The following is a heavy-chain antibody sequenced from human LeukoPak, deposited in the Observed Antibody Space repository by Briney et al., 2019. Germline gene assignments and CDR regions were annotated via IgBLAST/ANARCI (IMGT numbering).Heavy chain of an antibody. D-gene: IGHD3-9*01. CDR1: GFTFNNYW. CDR2: ISSSSSYI. CDR3: ARDYDILTGPRSHFDY. V-gene: IGHV3-21*01. Sequence: GGSLRLSCAASGFTFNNYWMNWVRQAPGKGLEWVSSISSSSSYIYYADSVKGRFTISRDNAKNSLYLQMNSLRAEDTAVYYCARDYDILTGPRSHFDYWGQGTLVTVSS. J-gene: IGHJ4*02.